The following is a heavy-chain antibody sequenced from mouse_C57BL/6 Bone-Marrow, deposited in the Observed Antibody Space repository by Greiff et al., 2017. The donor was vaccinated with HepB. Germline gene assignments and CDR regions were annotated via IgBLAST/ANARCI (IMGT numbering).Heavy chain of an antibody. Sequence: EVKVVESGGDLVKPGGSLKLSCAASGFTFSSYGMSWVRQTPDKRLEWVATISSGGSYTYYPDSVKGRFTISRDKAKNTLYLQMSSLKSEDTAMYYCARRGYYAMDDWGQGTSVTVSS. CDR1: GFTFSSYG. J-gene: IGHJ4*01. V-gene: IGHV5-6*02. CDR3: ARRGYYAMDD. CDR2: ISSGGSYT.